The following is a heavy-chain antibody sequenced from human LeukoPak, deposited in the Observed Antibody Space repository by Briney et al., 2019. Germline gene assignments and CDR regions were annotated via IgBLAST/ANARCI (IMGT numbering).Heavy chain of an antibody. D-gene: IGHD2-2*01. CDR1: GFTFSSYE. CDR3: VRWWGDIVVVPTKNNWY. Sequence: GGSLRLSCAASGFTFSSYEMNWVRQAPGKGLEWVSDISNGGSTIYYADSVKGRFTISRGNAKNTLYLQMNSLRAEDTAVYYCVRWWGDIVVVPTKNNWYCGEGALV. J-gene: IGHJ4*02. V-gene: IGHV3-48*03. CDR2: ISNGGSTI.